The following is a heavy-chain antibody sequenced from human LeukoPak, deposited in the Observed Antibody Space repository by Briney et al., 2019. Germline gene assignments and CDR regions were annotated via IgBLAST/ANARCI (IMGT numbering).Heavy chain of an antibody. J-gene: IGHJ5*02. V-gene: IGHV4-4*07. CDR3: ARGLHDYVWGSYRPNWFDP. CDR1: GGSISSSY. Sequence: SETLTLTCTVSGGSISSSYWSWIRQPAGKGLEWIGRIYTSGSTNYNPSLKSRVTISVDASKNQFSLKLSSVTAADTAVYYCARGLHDYVWGSYRPNWFDPWGQGTLVTVSS. CDR2: IYTSGST. D-gene: IGHD3-16*02.